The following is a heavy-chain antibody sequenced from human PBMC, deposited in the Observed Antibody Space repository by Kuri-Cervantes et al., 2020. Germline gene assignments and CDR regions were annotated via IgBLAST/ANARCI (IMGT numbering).Heavy chain of an antibody. V-gene: IGHV3-30-3*02. Sequence: GGSLRLSCAASGFTFSSYAMHWVRQAPGKGLEWVAVISYDGSNKYYADSVKGRFTISRDNSKNTLYLQMNSLRAEDTAVYYCAKPSVGYSNYLGNDYWGQGTLVTVSS. CDR3: AKPSVGYSNYLGNDY. CDR1: GFTFSSYA. CDR2: ISYDGSNK. D-gene: IGHD4-11*01. J-gene: IGHJ4*02.